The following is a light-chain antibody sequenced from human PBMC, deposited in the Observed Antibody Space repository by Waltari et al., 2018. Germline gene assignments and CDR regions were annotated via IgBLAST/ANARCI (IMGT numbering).Light chain of an antibody. J-gene: IGKJ1*01. CDR1: QSLLYTVENKNY. CDR3: QQYYSHPPRT. V-gene: IGKV4-1*01. CDR2: WAS. Sequence: DIVMTQSPDSLAVSLGERATINCKSSQSLLYTVENKNYLAWYQQKPGQPPKLRIYWASTRDSGVPDRFSGSGSGTDFTLTISSLQAEDVAVYYCQQYYSHPPRTFGQGTKVEI.